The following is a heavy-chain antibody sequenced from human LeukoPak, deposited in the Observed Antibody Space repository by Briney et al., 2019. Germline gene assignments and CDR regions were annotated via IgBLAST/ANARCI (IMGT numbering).Heavy chain of an antibody. CDR2: ISAYNGNT. D-gene: IGHD6-19*01. J-gene: IGHJ4*02. CDR1: GFTFTSYA. Sequence: GSLRLSCAASGFTFTSYAMSWVRQAPGQGLEWMGGISAYNGNTNYAQKLQGRVTITTDTSTSTAYMELRSLRSDDTAVYYCARDEVAVAGTESDYWGQGTLVTVSS. CDR3: ARDEVAVAGTESDY. V-gene: IGHV1-18*01.